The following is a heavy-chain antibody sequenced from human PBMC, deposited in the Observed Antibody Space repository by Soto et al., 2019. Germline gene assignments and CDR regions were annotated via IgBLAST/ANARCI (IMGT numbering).Heavy chain of an antibody. CDR2: ISWNSGSI. V-gene: IGHV3-9*01. Sequence: PGGSLRLSCAASGYTFDDYAMHWVRQAPGKGLEWVSGISWNSGSIGYADSVKGRFTISRDNAKNSLYLQMNSLRAEDTALYYCAKGHLGYYYYRMDVWGQGNTVTVSS. CDR1: GYTFDDYA. CDR3: AKGHLGYYYYRMDV. D-gene: IGHD1-26*01. J-gene: IGHJ6*02.